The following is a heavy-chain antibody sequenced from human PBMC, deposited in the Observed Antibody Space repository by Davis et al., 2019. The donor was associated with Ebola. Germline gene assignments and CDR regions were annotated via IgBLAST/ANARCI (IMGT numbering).Heavy chain of an antibody. V-gene: IGHV4-59*08. CDR2: VYSSGNT. D-gene: IGHD3-16*02. CDR1: GGSIRSYY. Sequence: SETLSLTCTVSGGSIRSYYWSWIRQSPGKGLEWVGYVYSSGNTHYNPSLKSRVTISVDTSKNQFSLKLSSVTAADTAVYYCARHDYDYVWGSYPPNWFDPWGQGTLVTVSS. CDR3: ARHDYDYVWGSYPPNWFDP. J-gene: IGHJ5*02.